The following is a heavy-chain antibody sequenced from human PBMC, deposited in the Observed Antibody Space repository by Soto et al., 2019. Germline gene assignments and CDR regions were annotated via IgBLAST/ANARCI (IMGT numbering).Heavy chain of an antibody. CDR1: GGSISNSSYQ. Sequence: QLQLQESGPGLVKPSETLSLTCTVSGGSISNSSYQWGWIRQPPGKGLQWIGSVSYSGSTYYNPSLKSRLTISVDTSKTQSSLRLSSVTAADTAVYYCSRIVVSGPFTGFDNWGRGTLVTVSS. V-gene: IGHV4-39*01. CDR3: SRIVVSGPFTGFDN. D-gene: IGHD3-22*01. CDR2: VSYSGST. J-gene: IGHJ4*02.